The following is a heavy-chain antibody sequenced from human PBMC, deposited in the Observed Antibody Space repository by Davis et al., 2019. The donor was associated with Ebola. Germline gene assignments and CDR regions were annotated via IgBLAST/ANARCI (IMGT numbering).Heavy chain of an antibody. V-gene: IGHV1-18*01. CDR3: ASSLGYCSSTSCWGLYFDY. D-gene: IGHD2-2*03. J-gene: IGHJ4*02. CDR1: GYTFTSYG. CDR2: ISAYNGNT. Sequence: AASVKVSCKASGYTFTSYGISWVRQAPGQGLEWMGWISAYNGNTNYAQKLQGRVTMTTDTSTSTAYMELRSLRSDDTAVYYCASSLGYCSSTSCWGLYFDYWGQGTLVTVSS.